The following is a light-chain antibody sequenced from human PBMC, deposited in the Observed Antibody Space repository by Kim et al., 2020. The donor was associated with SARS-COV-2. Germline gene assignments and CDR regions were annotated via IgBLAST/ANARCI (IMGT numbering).Light chain of an antibody. CDR3: QQSYSTPRT. CDR1: QSISSY. CDR2: AAS. J-gene: IGKJ2*01. Sequence: DIQMTQSPSSLSASVGDRVTITCRASQSISSYLNWYQQKPGKAPKLLTYAASSLQSGVPSRFSGSGSGTDFTLTISSLQPEDFATYYCQQSYSTPRTFGQGTKLEI. V-gene: IGKV1-39*01.